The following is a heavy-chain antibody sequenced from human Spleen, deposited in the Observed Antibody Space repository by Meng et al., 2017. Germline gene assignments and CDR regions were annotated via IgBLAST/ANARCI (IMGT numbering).Heavy chain of an antibody. Sequence: GESLKISCAASGLTFSDFWMTWVRQAPGKGLEWVANIKKDGSEKYYVDSVKGRFTISRDNAKNSLYLQMNSLRAEDTAVYYCVRGKGGYGSLDVWGQGTTVTVSS. CDR2: IKKDGSEK. CDR3: VRGKGGYGSLDV. CDR1: GLTFSDFW. D-gene: IGHD3-10*01. V-gene: IGHV3-7*01. J-gene: IGHJ6*02.